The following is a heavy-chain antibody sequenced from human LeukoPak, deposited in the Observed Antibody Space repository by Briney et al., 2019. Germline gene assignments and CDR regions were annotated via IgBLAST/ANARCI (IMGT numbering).Heavy chain of an antibody. CDR1: GGSISSYY. J-gene: IGHJ5*02. V-gene: IGHV4-59*01. CDR2: IYYSGST. Sequence: SETLSLTCTVSGGSISSYYWSWIRQPPGKGLEWIGYIYYSGSTNYNPSLMSRVTISVDTSKNQFSLKLSSVTAADTAVYYCARDGVYCSGGSCYRNWFDPWGQGTLVTVSS. CDR3: ARDGVYCSGGSCYRNWFDP. D-gene: IGHD2-15*01.